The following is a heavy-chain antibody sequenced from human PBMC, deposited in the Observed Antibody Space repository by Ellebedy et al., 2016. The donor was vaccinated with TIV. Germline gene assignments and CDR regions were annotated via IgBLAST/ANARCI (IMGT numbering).Heavy chain of an antibody. D-gene: IGHD3-22*01. V-gene: IGHV3-30-3*01. CDR2: ISYDGSNK. CDR1: GFTFSSYA. J-gene: IGHJ6*02. Sequence: GESLKISXAASGFTFSSYAMHWVRQAPGKGLEWVAVISYDGSNKYYADSVKGRFTISRDNSKNTLYLQMNSLRAEDTAVYYCARDRYYDSSGYYYLDYYYYGMDVWGQGTTVTVSS. CDR3: ARDRYYDSSGYYYLDYYYYGMDV.